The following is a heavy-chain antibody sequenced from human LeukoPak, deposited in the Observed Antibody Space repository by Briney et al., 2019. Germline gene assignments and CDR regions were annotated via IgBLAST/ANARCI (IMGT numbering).Heavy chain of an antibody. CDR3: ARENYYDSSGAFDY. V-gene: IGHV3-23*01. Sequence: GGSLRLSCAASGFTFSSYAMSWVRQAPGKGLEWVSAISGSGGSTYYADSVKGRFTISRDNAKNSLYLQMNSLRAEDTAVYYCARENYYDSSGAFDYWGQGTLVTVSS. CDR1: GFTFSSYA. J-gene: IGHJ4*02. D-gene: IGHD3-22*01. CDR2: ISGSGGST.